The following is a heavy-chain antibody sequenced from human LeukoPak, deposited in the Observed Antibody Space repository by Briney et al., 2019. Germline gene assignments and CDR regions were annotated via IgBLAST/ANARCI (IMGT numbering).Heavy chain of an antibody. Sequence: GGSLRLSCAASGFTFSNYAMSWVRQAPGKGLQWVSGISGSGGSTSFADSVKGRFTFSRDNSKNTVYLQMNSLRAEDTAVYYCAKSHGDYYYYYGMDVWGQGTTVTVSS. V-gene: IGHV3-23*01. CDR2: ISGSGGST. CDR1: GFTFSNYA. CDR3: AKSHGDYYYYYGMDV. J-gene: IGHJ6*02.